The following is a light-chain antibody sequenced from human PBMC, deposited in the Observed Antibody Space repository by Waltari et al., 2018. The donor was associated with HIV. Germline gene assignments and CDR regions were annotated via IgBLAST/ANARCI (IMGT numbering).Light chain of an antibody. CDR3: QQYGSSYT. V-gene: IGKV3-20*01. CDR1: QSVSSSY. Sequence: EIVLTQSPGTLSLSPGERATLSCRASQSVSSSYLAWYQRKPGQAPRLLIYGASSRATGIPDRFSGSGSGTDFTLTISRLEPEDFAVYYCQQYGSSYTFGQGTKLEIK. J-gene: IGKJ2*01. CDR2: GAS.